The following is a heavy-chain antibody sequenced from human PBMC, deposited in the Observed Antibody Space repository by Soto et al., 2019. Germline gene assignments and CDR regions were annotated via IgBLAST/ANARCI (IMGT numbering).Heavy chain of an antibody. D-gene: IGHD3-22*01. CDR1: GFTFSSYS. Sequence: EVQLVESGGGLVKPGGSLRLSCAASGFTFSSYSMNWVRQAPGKGLEWVSSISSSSSYIYYADSVKGRFTISRDNAKNSLYLQMNSLRAEDTAVYYCARESPIIVRGGFLNWGQGTLVTVSS. CDR2: ISSSSSYI. CDR3: ARESPIIVRGGFLN. V-gene: IGHV3-21*01. J-gene: IGHJ4*02.